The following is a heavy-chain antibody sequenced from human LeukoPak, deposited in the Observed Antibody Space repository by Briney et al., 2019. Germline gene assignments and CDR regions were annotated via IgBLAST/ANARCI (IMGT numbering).Heavy chain of an antibody. V-gene: IGHV1-2*02. D-gene: IGHD5-24*01. CDR3: ARVRDGYTFILHYFDY. CDR1: GYTFTSYA. J-gene: IGHJ4*02. CDR2: INPNSGGT. Sequence: ASVKVSCKASGYTFTSYAMNWVRQAPGQGLEWMGWINPNSGGTNYAQKFQGRVTMTRDTSISTAYMELSRLRSDDTAVYYCARVRDGYTFILHYFDYWGQGTLVPVSS.